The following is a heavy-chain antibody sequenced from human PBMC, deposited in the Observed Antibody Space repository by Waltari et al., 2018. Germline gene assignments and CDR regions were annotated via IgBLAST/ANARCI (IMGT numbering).Heavy chain of an antibody. CDR2: INSDESST. CDR1: EVTLSGYW. Sequence: EVQLVESGGGLVQPGGSLRLSCAASEVTLSGYWMHWVRQAPGKGLVWVSRINSDESSTSYADSVKGRFTISRDNAKNTLYLQMNSLRAEDTAVYYCASQNGGNSWWLDPWGQGTLVTVSS. V-gene: IGHV3-74*01. D-gene: IGHD2-21*02. CDR3: ASQNGGNSWWLDP. J-gene: IGHJ5*02.